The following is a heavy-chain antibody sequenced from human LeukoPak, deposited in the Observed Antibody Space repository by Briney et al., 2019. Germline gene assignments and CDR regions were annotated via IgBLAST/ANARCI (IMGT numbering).Heavy chain of an antibody. D-gene: IGHD6-13*01. Sequence: AGGSLRLSCAASGFTFSSYWMSWVRQASGKGLEWVANIKQDGSEKYYVDSVKGRFTISRDNAKNSLYLQMNSLRAEDTAVYYCARDSPGIAAAAPRYWGQGTLVTVSS. J-gene: IGHJ4*02. CDR1: GFTFSSYW. CDR2: IKQDGSEK. CDR3: ARDSPGIAAAAPRY. V-gene: IGHV3-7*03.